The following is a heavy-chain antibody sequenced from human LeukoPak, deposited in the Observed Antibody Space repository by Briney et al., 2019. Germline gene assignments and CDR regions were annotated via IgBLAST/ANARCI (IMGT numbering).Heavy chain of an antibody. V-gene: IGHV1-69*13. CDR1: GGTFSSYA. CDR2: IIPIFGTA. CDR3: AREAGHATTFDY. D-gene: IGHD5-12*01. Sequence: SVKVSCKASGGTFSSYAISWVRQAPGQGLEWMGGIIPIFGTANYAQKFQGRVTITADESTSTAYMELSSLRSEDTAVYYYAREAGHATTFDYWGQGTLVTVSS. J-gene: IGHJ4*02.